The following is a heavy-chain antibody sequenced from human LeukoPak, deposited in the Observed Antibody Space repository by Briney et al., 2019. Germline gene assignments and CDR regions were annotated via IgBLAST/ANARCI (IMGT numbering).Heavy chain of an antibody. J-gene: IGHJ4*02. CDR3: ARDGGGYSSGWPYFDY. V-gene: IGHV3-11*04. CDR2: ISSSSSTI. Sequence: PSETLSLTCAVSGYSISSGYYWGWVRQAPGKGLEWVSYISSSSSTIYYADSVKGRFTISRDNAKNSLYLQMNSLRAEDTAVYYCARDGGGYSSGWPYFDYWGQGTLVTVSS. CDR1: GYSISSGYY. D-gene: IGHD6-19*01.